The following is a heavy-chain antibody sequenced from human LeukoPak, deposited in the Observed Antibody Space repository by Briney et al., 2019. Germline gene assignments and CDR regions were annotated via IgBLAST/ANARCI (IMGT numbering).Heavy chain of an antibody. CDR2: ISYSGTT. Sequence: SETLSLTCAVSGYSINSGYFWGWIRQSPGKGLEWIGSISYSGTTYYNPSLKSRVTISVDTSKNQFSLKLNSVTAADTAVFYCAANSADYNTLGSSYKVWGQGTLVTVSS. D-gene: IGHD3-10*01. J-gene: IGHJ4*02. CDR1: GYSINSGYF. CDR3: AANSADYNTLGSSYKV. V-gene: IGHV4-38-2*01.